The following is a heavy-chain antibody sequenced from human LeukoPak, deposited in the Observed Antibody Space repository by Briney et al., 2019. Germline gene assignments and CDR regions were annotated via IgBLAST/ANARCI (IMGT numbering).Heavy chain of an antibody. Sequence: PGGSLRLSCAASGFTFSSYVMHWVRQAPGKGLEWVAVISYDGSNKYYADSVKGRFTISRDNSKNTLYLQMNSLRAEDTAVYYCAASSLIAVAGTDYWGQGTLVTVSS. CDR3: AASSLIAVAGTDY. J-gene: IGHJ4*02. CDR1: GFTFSSYV. V-gene: IGHV3-30-3*01. D-gene: IGHD6-19*01. CDR2: ISYDGSNK.